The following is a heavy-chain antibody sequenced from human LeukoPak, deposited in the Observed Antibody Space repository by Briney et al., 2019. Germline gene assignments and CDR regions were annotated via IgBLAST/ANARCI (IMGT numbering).Heavy chain of an antibody. CDR3: AKGVAYYYYYGVDV. Sequence: GGSLRLSCAASGFTLSSYAMSWVRQAPGKGLEWVSAISGSGGSTYYADSVKGRFTMSRDNSKNRLYLQMNSLRAEDTAVYYCAKGVAYYYYYGVDVWGQGTTVTVSS. D-gene: IGHD2-15*01. CDR1: GFTLSSYA. J-gene: IGHJ6*02. V-gene: IGHV3-23*01. CDR2: ISGSGGST.